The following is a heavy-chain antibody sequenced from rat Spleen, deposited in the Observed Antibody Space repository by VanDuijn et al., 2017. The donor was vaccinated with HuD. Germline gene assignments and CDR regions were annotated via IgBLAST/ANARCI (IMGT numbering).Heavy chain of an antibody. CDR3: ARGGRTEGPGYFDY. D-gene: IGHD1-11*01. CDR2: IWGDGST. J-gene: IGHJ2*01. CDR1: GFSLTSYG. Sequence: QVQMKETGPGLVQTTQTLSVTCTVSGFSLTSYGVHWVRQAPGKGLEWMGIIWGDGSTDYNSPLKSRLSISRDTSKNQVFLKMNSLQSEDRTTYYCARGGRTEGPGYFDYWGQGVMVTVSS. V-gene: IGHV2-77*01.